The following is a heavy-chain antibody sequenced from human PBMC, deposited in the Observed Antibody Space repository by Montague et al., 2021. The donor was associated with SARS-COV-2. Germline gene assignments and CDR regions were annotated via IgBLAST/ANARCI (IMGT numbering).Heavy chain of an antibody. CDR3: ASSLVWFEIDY. CDR2: ISYDGSNK. J-gene: IGHJ4*02. CDR1: GFTFSSYA. V-gene: IGHV3-30*04. D-gene: IGHD3-10*01. Sequence: SLRLSCAASGFTFSSYAMHWVRQAPGKGLEWVAVISYDGSNKYYADSVKGRFTISRDNPKNTLYLQMNSLRAEDTAVYYCASSLVWFEIDYRGQGTLVTVSS.